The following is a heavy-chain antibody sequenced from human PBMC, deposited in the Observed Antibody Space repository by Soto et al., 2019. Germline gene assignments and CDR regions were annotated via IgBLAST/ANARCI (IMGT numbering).Heavy chain of an antibody. V-gene: IGHV2-5*02. Sequence: QITLKESGPTLVKPTQTLTLTCTFSGFSLSTSGVGVGWIRQPPGKALEWLALIYWDDDKRYSPYLKSRLTITTDTYKTRVVLTMTNMDPVDTATYYCAHKGNGYRGFKYWGQGTLVTVSS. D-gene: IGHD5-12*01. CDR2: IYWDDDK. CDR1: GFSLSTSGVG. CDR3: AHKGNGYRGFKY. J-gene: IGHJ4*02.